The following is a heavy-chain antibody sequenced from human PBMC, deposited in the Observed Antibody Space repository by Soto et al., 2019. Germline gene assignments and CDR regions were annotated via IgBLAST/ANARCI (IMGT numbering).Heavy chain of an antibody. CDR2: ISGSGGST. Sequence: GGSLRLSCAASGFTFSSYAMSWVRQAPGKGLEWVSAISGSGGSTYYADSVKGRFTISRDNSKNTLYLQMNSLRAEDTAVYYCANQIVPAATENLHIDYWGQGTLVTVSS. CDR1: GFTFSSYA. CDR3: ANQIVPAATENLHIDY. J-gene: IGHJ4*02. V-gene: IGHV3-23*01. D-gene: IGHD2-2*01.